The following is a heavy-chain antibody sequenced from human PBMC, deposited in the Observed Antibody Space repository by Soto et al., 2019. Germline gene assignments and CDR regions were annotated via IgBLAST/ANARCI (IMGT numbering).Heavy chain of an antibody. J-gene: IGHJ3*02. V-gene: IGHV4-31*03. CDR2: IYYSGST. D-gene: IGHD3-9*01. Sequence: KASETLSLTCTVSGGSISSGGYYWGWIRQHPGKGLEWIGYIYYSGSTYYNPSLKSRVTISVDTSKNQFSLKLSSVTAADTAVYYCASYDILTGPLKKDAFDIWGQGTMVTVSS. CDR1: GGSISSGGYY. CDR3: ASYDILTGPLKKDAFDI.